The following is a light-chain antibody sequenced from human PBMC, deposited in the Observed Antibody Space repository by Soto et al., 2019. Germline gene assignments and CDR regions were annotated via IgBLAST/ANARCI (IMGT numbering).Light chain of an antibody. Sequence: EIGLTQSPGTLSLSPGERATLSCRASQSVSSSYLAWYQQRPGQAPRLLIYRASTRATGTPARFSGSGSGTEFTLTITSLQSEDFALYYCQQYHDLWRFGQGTKVDIK. CDR3: QQYHDLWR. J-gene: IGKJ1*01. CDR1: QSVSSSY. CDR2: RAS. V-gene: IGKV3D-7*01.